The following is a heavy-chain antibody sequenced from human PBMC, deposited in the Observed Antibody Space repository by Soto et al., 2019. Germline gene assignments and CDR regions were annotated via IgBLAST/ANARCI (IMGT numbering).Heavy chain of an antibody. CDR2: ISASGGLK. J-gene: IGHJ5*02. CDR1: GFTFTNYA. D-gene: IGHD1-26*01. CDR3: AREVGAPSGWLDP. V-gene: IGHV3-23*01. Sequence: EVQLSESGGDLRQPGGSLRLSCAASGFTFTNYAMTWVRQTPGKGLEWVSGISASGGLKYYADSVRGRFTVSRDNSKNNLYLQMDNLGDEDTALYYCAREVGAPSGWLDPWGQGTQVTVSS.